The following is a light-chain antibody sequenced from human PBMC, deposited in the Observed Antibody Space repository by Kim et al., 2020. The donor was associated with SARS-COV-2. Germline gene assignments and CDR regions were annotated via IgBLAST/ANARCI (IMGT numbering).Light chain of an antibody. Sequence: APVGDRVTITCRASQEINNNVNWYQQKPGKAPKLLIYDASNLETGVQSRFGGRGYGRDFTFTINNLQPEDIATYYCQQYNHLPPYTFGQGTKLEIK. V-gene: IGKV1-33*01. CDR3: QQYNHLPPYT. CDR2: DAS. J-gene: IGKJ2*01. CDR1: QEINNN.